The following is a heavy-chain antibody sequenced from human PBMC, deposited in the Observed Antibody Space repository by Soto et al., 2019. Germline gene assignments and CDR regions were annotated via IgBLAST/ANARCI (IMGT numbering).Heavy chain of an antibody. V-gene: IGHV1-18*01. J-gene: IGHJ5*02. Sequence: QVQLVQSGAEVKKPGASVKVSCKASGYTFSRYGISWVRQAPGQGFEWMGWISASNGNTNHAQKFQGRVTMTTDTSTTTAYRELRSLRCGDTAMYCCARDWGSIPAAGWSLGQGTLVTVSS. CDR2: ISASNGNT. D-gene: IGHD6-13*01. CDR1: GYTFSRYG. CDR3: ARDWGSIPAAGWS.